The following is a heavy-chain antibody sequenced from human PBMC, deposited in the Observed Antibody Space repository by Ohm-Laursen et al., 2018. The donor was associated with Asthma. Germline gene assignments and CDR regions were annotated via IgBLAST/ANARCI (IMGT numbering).Heavy chain of an antibody. CDR2: ISYDGSNK. CDR1: GFTFRSYA. CDR3: VRDGGIAARHYFGMDV. D-gene: IGHD6-6*01. Sequence: SLKLSCSASGFTFRSYAMHWVRQAPGKGLEWVAVISYDGSNKYYADSVKGRFTISRDSSKNTLYLQMNSLRAEDTAVYYCVRDGGIAARHYFGMDVWGQGTTVTVSS. J-gene: IGHJ6*02. V-gene: IGHV3-30*14.